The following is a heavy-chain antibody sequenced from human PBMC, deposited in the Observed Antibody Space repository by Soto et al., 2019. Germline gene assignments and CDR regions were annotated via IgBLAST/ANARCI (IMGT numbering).Heavy chain of an antibody. D-gene: IGHD3-22*01. CDR2: ISSDGSHE. J-gene: IGHJ4*02. Sequence: PVGSLRLSCAASGFSFNSFATHWFRQAPVNGLEWVALISSDGSHEMYADSVKGRFTISRENSKNRLYLQMNNLRVEDTALYFCAKDRVPVGSVVIIPYYFDVWGRGTLVTVSS. V-gene: IGHV3-30*18. CDR1: GFSFNSFA. CDR3: AKDRVPVGSVVIIPYYFDV.